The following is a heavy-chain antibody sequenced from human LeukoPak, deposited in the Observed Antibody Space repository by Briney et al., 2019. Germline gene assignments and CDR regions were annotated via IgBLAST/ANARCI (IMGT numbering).Heavy chain of an antibody. J-gene: IGHJ4*02. CDR3: ARDNGGIRGNYFDH. V-gene: IGHV4-4*09. CDR2: VHISWDT. D-gene: IGHD3-16*01. CDR1: SGSISSSY. Sequence: RTSETLSLTCTVSSGSISSSYWSWIRQPPGKGLEWIGYVHISWDTNYRPSLRSRVAISLDTSKNQFSLNLSSVTAADTAVYYRARDNGGIRGNYFDHWGQGTLVTLSS.